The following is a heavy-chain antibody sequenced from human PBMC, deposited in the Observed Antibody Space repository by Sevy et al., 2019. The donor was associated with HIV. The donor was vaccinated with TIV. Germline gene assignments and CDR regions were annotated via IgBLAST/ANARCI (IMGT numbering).Heavy chain of an antibody. D-gene: IGHD3-16*01. CDR2: IWYDGSNK. CDR1: GFTFSSYG. CDR3: AKEGGADAFDI. V-gene: IGHV3-33*06. J-gene: IGHJ3*02. Sequence: GGSLRLSCAASGFTFSSYGMHWVRQAPGKGLEWVAVIWYDGSNKYYADSVKGRFTISRVNSKNTLYLQMNSLRAEDTAVYYCAKEGGADAFDIWGQGTMVTVSS.